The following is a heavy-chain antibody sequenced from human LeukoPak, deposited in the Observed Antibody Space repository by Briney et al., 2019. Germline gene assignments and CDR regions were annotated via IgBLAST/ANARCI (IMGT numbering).Heavy chain of an antibody. J-gene: IGHJ5*02. D-gene: IGHD2-2*01. V-gene: IGHV1-24*01. CDR2: FDPEDGET. CDR3: ARDAQVCEYQLLLLCSWGAAAGTVGFDP. Sequence: ASVKVSCKVSGYTLTELSMHWVRQAPGKGLEWMGGFDPEDGETIYAQKFQGRVTMAEDTSTDTAYMELSSLRSEDAAVYYCARDAQVCEYQLLLLCSWGAAAGTVGFDPWGQGTLVTVSS. CDR1: GYTLTELS.